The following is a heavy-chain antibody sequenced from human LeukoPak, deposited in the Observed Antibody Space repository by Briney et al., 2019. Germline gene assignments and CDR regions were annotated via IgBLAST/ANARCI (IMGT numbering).Heavy chain of an antibody. V-gene: IGHV1-46*01. CDR2: INPSGGST. J-gene: IGHJ6*02. CDR3: ARDRYDILTGSNYYYGMDV. CDR1: GYTFTSYY. Sequence: ASVTVSCTASGYTFTSYYMHWVRQAPGQGLEWMGIINPSGGSTSYAQKFQGRVTMTRDTSTSTVYMELSSLRSEDTAVYYCARDRYDILTGSNYYYGMDVWGQGTTVTVSS. D-gene: IGHD3-9*01.